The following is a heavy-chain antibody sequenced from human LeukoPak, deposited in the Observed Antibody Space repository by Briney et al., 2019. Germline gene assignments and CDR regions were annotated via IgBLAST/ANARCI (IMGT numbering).Heavy chain of an antibody. V-gene: IGHV3-11*01. D-gene: IGHD2/OR15-2a*01. J-gene: IGHJ4*02. CDR3: ARIFLWSFDY. Sequence: GGSLRLSCAASGFTFSGYYINWIRQAPGKGLEWVSYISSSGSTIYYTDSVKGRFTISRDNAKNSLYLQMNSLRAEDTAVYYCARIFLWSFDYWGQGTLVTVSS. CDR2: ISSSGSTI. CDR1: GFTFSGYY.